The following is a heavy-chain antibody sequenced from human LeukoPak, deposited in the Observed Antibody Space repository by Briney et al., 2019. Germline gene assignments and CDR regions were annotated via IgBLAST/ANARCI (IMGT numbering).Heavy chain of an antibody. Sequence: PGGSLRLSCAASGFTFSSYSMNWVRQAPGKGLEWVSYISSSSSTIYYADSVEGRFTISRDNAKNSLYLQMNSLRAEDTAVYYCASSEREGLDYWGQGTLVTVSS. CDR3: ASSEREGLDY. CDR1: GFTFSSYS. D-gene: IGHD1-1*01. V-gene: IGHV3-48*01. J-gene: IGHJ4*02. CDR2: ISSSSSTI.